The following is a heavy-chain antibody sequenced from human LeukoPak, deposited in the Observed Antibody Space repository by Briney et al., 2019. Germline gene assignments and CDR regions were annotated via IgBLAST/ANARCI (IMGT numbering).Heavy chain of an antibody. V-gene: IGHV3-23*01. CDR2: ISGSGGST. D-gene: IGHD5-18*01. CDR1: GFTFSSYG. CDR3: AKVPRRGYSYGYDY. J-gene: IGHJ4*02. Sequence: GGSLRLSCAASGFTFSSYGMSWVRQAPGKGLEWVSAISGSGGSTYYADSVKGRFTISRDNSKNTLYLQMNSLRAEDTAVYYCAKVPRRGYSYGYDYWGQGTLVTVSS.